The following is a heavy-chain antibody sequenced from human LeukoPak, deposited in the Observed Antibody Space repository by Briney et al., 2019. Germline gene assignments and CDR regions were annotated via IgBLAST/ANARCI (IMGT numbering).Heavy chain of an antibody. Sequence: GGSLRLSCVVSGFTVSNNYMSWVRQAPRKGLEWVSLIYSGGSTYYADSVKGRFTISRDNSKNTLYLQMSSLRAEDTAVYYCVTDRRGILVRGTTFDYWGQGTLVTVSS. CDR3: VTDRRGILVRGTTFDY. D-gene: IGHD3-10*01. J-gene: IGHJ4*02. V-gene: IGHV3-66*01. CDR1: GFTVSNNY. CDR2: IYSGGST.